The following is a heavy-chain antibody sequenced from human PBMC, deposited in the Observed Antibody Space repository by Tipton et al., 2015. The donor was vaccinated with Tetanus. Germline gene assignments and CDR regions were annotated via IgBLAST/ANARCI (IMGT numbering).Heavy chain of an antibody. J-gene: IGHJ4*02. D-gene: IGHD2-2*01. Sequence: SLRLSCAAPGFTFSTYWMHWVRQAPGKGLMWVSRINGHGTNTAYADSVKGRFTISRDNAENTLYLQMNSLRAEDTAVYYCARDSPDILLVPAVWGQGTLVTVSS. CDR1: GFTFSTYW. CDR2: INGHGTNT. CDR3: ARDSPDILLVPAV. V-gene: IGHV3-74*01.